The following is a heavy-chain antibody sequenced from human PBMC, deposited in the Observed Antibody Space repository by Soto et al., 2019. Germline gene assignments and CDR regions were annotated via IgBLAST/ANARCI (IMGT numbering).Heavy chain of an antibody. CDR2: IIPIIGTE. CDR1: GGTFSSYA. D-gene: IGHD6-13*01. V-gene: IGHV1-69*01. CDR3: AIDPIAGSKYYYGMDV. Sequence: QVQLVQSGAEVKKPGSSVRVSCKASGGTFSSYAISWVRQAPGQGLEWMGGIIPIIGTENYAQKFQGRVTITADESTSTAYMELSSLRSEDTAVYYCAIDPIAGSKYYYGMDVWGQGTTVTVSS. J-gene: IGHJ6*02.